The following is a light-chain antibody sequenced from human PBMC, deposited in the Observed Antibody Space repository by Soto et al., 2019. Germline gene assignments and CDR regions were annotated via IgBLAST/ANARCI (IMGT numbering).Light chain of an antibody. CDR1: QSVSSN. CDR3: QQYNNWPRT. V-gene: IGKV3-15*01. CDR2: GAY. J-gene: IGKJ1*01. Sequence: EIVMTQSPATLSVSPGERATLSCRASQSVSSNVAWYQQKPGQAPRLLIYGAYTRAAGVPARFSGSGSGTEFTLTINSLQSEDFAVYYCQQYNNWPRTFGQGTKVDIK.